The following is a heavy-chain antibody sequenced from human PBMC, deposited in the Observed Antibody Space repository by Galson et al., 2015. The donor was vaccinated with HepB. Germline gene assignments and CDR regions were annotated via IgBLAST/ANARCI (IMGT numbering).Heavy chain of an antibody. V-gene: IGHV3-9*01. D-gene: IGHD6-19*01. CDR3: AKDMTVSISSGGFFDY. CDR1: GFTFDDYA. Sequence: SLRLSCAASGFTFDDYAMHWVRQAPGKGLEWVSGISWNSGSIGYADSVKGRFTISRDNAKNSLYLQMNSLRAEDTALYYCAKDMTVSISSGGFFDYWGQGTLVTVSS. J-gene: IGHJ4*02. CDR2: ISWNSGSI.